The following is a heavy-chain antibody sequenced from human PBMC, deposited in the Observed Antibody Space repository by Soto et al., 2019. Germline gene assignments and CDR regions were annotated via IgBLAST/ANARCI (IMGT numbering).Heavy chain of an antibody. CDR1: GGSVSRGSYY. CDR3: ARDIRGHSQGFDY. CDR2: IYYSGST. D-gene: IGHD5-18*01. J-gene: IGHJ4*02. V-gene: IGHV4-61*01. Sequence: SETLSLSCTVSGGSVSRGSYYWTWIRQPPGKGLEWIGYIYYSGSTTYNPSLKSRVTISIDTSKNQFSLKLTSATAADTAVYYCARDIRGHSQGFDYWGQGALDTVSS.